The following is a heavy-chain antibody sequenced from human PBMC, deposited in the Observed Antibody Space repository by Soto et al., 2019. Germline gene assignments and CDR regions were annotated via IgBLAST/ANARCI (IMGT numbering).Heavy chain of an antibody. J-gene: IGHJ4*02. CDR2: ISSSSSYI. CDR1: GFAFSSYS. Sequence: GGSLRLSCAASGFAFSSYSMNWVRQAPGKGLEWVSSISSSSSYIYYADSVKGRFTISRDNAKNSLYLQMNSLRAEDTAVYYCARGLYYYDSSGYYGNWGQGTLVTVSS. CDR3: ARGLYYYDSSGYYGN. D-gene: IGHD3-22*01. V-gene: IGHV3-21*01.